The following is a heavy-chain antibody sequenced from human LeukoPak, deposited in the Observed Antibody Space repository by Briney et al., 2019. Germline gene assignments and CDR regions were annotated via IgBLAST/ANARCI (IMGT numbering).Heavy chain of an antibody. V-gene: IGHV4-59*01. J-gene: IGHJ4*02. CDR3: ARGGQGEAANLDY. Sequence: SETLSLTCTVSGGSISSYYWSWIRQPPGKGLEWIGYIYYSGSTNYNPSLKSRVTISVDTSKNQFSLKLSSVTAADTAVYYCARGGQGEAANLDYWGQGTLVTVSS. D-gene: IGHD2-15*01. CDR2: IYYSGST. CDR1: GGSISSYY.